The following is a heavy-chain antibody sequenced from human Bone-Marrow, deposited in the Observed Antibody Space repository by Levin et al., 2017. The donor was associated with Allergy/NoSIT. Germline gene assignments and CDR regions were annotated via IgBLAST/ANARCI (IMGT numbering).Heavy chain of an antibody. Sequence: LSLPCAASGFAFNTYGMSWVRQAPGKGPEWVSTISGSGGSINYADSVKGRFTISRDNSKNTLYLQLNSLRAEDTAVYYCASNSYGSFYYGMDVWGQGTTVTVSS. CDR2: ISGSGGSI. V-gene: IGHV3-23*01. D-gene: IGHD5-18*01. CDR1: GFAFNTYG. CDR3: ASNSYGSFYYGMDV. J-gene: IGHJ6*02.